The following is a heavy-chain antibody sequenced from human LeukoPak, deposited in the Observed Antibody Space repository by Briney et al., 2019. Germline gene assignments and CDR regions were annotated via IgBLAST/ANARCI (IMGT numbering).Heavy chain of an antibody. CDR2: ISYDGSNK. CDR3: AREGPRGNSQFDY. V-gene: IGHV3-30*03. CDR1: GFTFSSYG. D-gene: IGHD2/OR15-2a*01. J-gene: IGHJ4*02. Sequence: GGSLRLSCAASGFTFSSYGMHWVRQAPGKGLEWVAVISYDGSNKYYADSVKGRFTISRDNSKNTLYLEMNSLRAEDTAIYYCAREGPRGNSQFDYWGQGTLVTVSS.